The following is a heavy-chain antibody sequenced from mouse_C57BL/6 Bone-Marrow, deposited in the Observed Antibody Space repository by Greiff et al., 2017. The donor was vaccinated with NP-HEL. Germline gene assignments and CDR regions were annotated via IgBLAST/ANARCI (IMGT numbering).Heavy chain of an antibody. CDR2: IYPGGGYT. D-gene: IGHD1-3*01. CDR1: GYTFTNYW. CDR3: ARSGNFDY. V-gene: IGHV1-63*01. Sequence: VQLQQSGAELVRPGTSVKMSCKASGYTFTNYWIGWAKQRPGHGLEWIGDIYPGGGYTNYNEKFKGKATMTVDKSSSTAYMQLSSLTSEDSAIYYCARSGNFDYGGQGTTLTVSS. J-gene: IGHJ2*01.